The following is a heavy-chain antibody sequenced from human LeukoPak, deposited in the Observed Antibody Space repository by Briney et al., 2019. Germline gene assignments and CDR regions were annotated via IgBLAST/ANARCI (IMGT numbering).Heavy chain of an antibody. CDR3: ARDTMTVVEKNWFDP. Sequence: SVKVSCKASGGTFSSYAISWVRQAPGQGLEWMGRIIPILGIANYAQKFQGRVTITADKSTSTAYMELSSLRSEDTAVYYCARDTMTVVEKNWFDPWGQGTLVTVSS. CDR1: GGTFSSYA. D-gene: IGHD3-22*01. J-gene: IGHJ5*02. CDR2: IIPILGIA. V-gene: IGHV1-69*04.